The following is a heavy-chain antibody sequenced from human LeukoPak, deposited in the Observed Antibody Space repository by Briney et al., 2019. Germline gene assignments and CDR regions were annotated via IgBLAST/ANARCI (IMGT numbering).Heavy chain of an antibody. CDR3: AKSDGYGLIDY. V-gene: IGHV3-48*01. Sequence: GGSLRLSCAASGFIFSSHSMNWVRQAPGKGLEWLSYISSSSQTIYYAESVKGRFTISRDNAKNSLYLQMNSLRAEDTAVYYCAKSDGYGLIDYLGQGTLVTVSS. J-gene: IGHJ4*02. CDR1: GFIFSSHS. CDR2: ISSSSQTI. D-gene: IGHD2-21*02.